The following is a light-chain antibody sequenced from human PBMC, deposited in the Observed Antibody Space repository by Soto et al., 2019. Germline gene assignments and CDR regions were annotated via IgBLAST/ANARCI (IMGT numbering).Light chain of an antibody. V-gene: IGKV3-20*01. J-gene: IGKJ4*01. CDR2: GAS. Sequence: EIVLTQSPGTLSLSPGERATLSCRASQSVDSSYLAWYQQKPGQAPRLLIYGASSRATGIPDRFSGSGSGRDFTLTISSLQPEDFAIYFCQQSYISPLTFGGGTKVDIK. CDR1: QSVDSSY. CDR3: QQSYISPLT.